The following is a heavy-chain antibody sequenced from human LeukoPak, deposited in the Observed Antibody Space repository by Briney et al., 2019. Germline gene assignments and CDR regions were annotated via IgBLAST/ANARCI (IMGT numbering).Heavy chain of an antibody. J-gene: IGHJ4*02. CDR1: GFTFSTFW. V-gene: IGHV3-74*01. CDR3: TMSVTEEDCSSTSCQYYFDY. D-gene: IGHD2-2*01. CDR2: IDSGGSST. Sequence: GGSLRLPCAASGFTFSTFWMRWVRHAPGKGLVWVSRIDSGGSSTNYADSVKGRFTISRDNAKNTLYLQMNSLKTEDTAVYYCTMSVTEEDCSSTSCQYYFDYWGQGTLVTVSS.